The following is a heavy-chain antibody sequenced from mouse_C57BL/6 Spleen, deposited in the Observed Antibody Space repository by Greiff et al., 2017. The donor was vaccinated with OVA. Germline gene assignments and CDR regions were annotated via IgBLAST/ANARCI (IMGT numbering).Heavy chain of an antibody. J-gene: IGHJ2*01. CDR2: INPSSGYT. V-gene: IGHV1-4*01. CDR3: ARYGSSSFDY. CDR1: GYTFTSYT. D-gene: IGHD1-1*01. Sequence: VKVVESGAELARPGASVKMSCKASGYTFTSYTIHWVKQRPGQGLEWIGYINPSSGYTKYNQKFKDKATLTADKSSSTAYMQLSSLTSEDSAVYYCARYGSSSFDYWGQGTTLTVSS.